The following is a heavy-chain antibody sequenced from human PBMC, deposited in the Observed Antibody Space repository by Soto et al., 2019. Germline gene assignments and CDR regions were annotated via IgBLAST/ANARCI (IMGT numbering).Heavy chain of an antibody. CDR2: ISISGTT. J-gene: IGHJ4*02. D-gene: IGHD2-15*01. Sequence: GGSLRLSCAASGFTVSDSEMEWVRQTPGKGLEWISYISISGTTIYSDSVRGRFTISRDNATTSLFLHMIGLRAEDSALYYCARGWSNGGTHFDYWGQGTLVTVSS. V-gene: IGHV3-48*03. CDR3: ARGWSNGGTHFDY. CDR1: GFTVSDSE.